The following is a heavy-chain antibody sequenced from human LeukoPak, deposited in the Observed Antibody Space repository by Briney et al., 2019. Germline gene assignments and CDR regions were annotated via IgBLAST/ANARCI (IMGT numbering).Heavy chain of an antibody. V-gene: IGHV3-21*01. Sequence: PGGSLRLSCAASGFTFSSYSMNWVRQAPGKGLEWVSSITRTSIYKYYAGSVKGRFTISRDNSKNSLYLQMNNLRAEDTAVYYCVRGRYDSSGYYPIFDYWGQGTLVTVSS. CDR3: VRGRYDSSGYYPIFDY. J-gene: IGHJ4*02. CDR1: GFTFSSYS. CDR2: ITRTSIYK. D-gene: IGHD3-22*01.